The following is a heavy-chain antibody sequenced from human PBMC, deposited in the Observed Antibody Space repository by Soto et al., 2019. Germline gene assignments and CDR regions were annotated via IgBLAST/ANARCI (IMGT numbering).Heavy chain of an antibody. V-gene: IGHV4-59*01. CDR2: IYYSGST. Sequence: KTSETLSLTCTVSGGSISSYYWSWIRQPPGKGLEWIGYIYYSGSTNYNPSLKSRVTISVDTSKNQFSLKLSSVTAADTAVYYCARVPGVAVAGTYYYYGMDVWGQGTTVTSP. J-gene: IGHJ6*02. CDR1: GGSISSYY. CDR3: ARVPGVAVAGTYYYYGMDV. D-gene: IGHD6-19*01.